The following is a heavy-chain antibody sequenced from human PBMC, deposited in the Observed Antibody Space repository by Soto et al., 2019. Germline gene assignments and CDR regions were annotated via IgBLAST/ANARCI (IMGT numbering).Heavy chain of an antibody. CDR3: TRPDYGDSGYYYYYGMDV. CDR2: IRSKANSYAT. J-gene: IGHJ6*02. V-gene: IGHV3-73*01. Sequence: PGGSLRLSCAASGFTFSGSAMHWVRQASGKGLEWVGRIRSKANSYATAYAASVKGRFTISRDDSKNTAYLQMNSLKTEDTAVYYCTRPDYGDSGYYYYYGMDVWGQGTTVTVSS. D-gene: IGHD4-17*01. CDR1: GFTFSGSA.